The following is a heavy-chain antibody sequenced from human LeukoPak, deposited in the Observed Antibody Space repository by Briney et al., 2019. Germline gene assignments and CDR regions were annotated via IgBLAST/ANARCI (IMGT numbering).Heavy chain of an antibody. Sequence: GAPVKVSCKASGGTFSSYAISWVRQAPGQGLEWMGRIIPILGIANYAQKFQGRVTITADKSTSTVYMELSSLRSEDTAVYYCARRTSTSGYSSGWSSPPHFDDWGQGTLVTVSS. CDR1: GGTFSSYA. J-gene: IGHJ4*02. V-gene: IGHV1-69*04. CDR3: ARRTSTSGYSSGWSSPPHFDD. CDR2: IIPILGIA. D-gene: IGHD6-19*01.